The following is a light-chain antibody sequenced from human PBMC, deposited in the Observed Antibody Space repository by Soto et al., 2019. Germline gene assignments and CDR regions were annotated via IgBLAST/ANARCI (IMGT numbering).Light chain of an antibody. CDR3: QKYNSAPLT. Sequence: EIVLTQSPGTLSLSPGERATLSCRASQSVSYYLAWYQQKPGQAPRLLIYDASSRATGVPDRFSGSGSGTDFTLTISSLQPEDVAAYYCQKYNSAPLTFGGGTKVEIK. CDR2: DAS. J-gene: IGKJ4*01. CDR1: QSVSYY. V-gene: IGKV3-20*01.